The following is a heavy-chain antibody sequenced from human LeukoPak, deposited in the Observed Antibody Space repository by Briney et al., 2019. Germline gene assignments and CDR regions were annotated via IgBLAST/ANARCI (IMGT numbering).Heavy chain of an antibody. Sequence: GGSLRLSCAASGFTFSNAWMSWVRQAPGKGLVWVGRLKRKTDGGTTDYAAPVKGRFTISRDDSKNTLYLHMNSLKTEDTAVYFCTTDTGGSGSYYIDYWGQGTLVTVSS. V-gene: IGHV3-15*01. CDR2: LKRKTDGGTT. CDR3: TTDTGGSGSYYIDY. CDR1: GFTFSNAW. D-gene: IGHD3-10*01. J-gene: IGHJ4*02.